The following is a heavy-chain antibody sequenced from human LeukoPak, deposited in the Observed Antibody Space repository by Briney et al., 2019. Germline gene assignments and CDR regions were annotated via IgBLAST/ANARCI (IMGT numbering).Heavy chain of an antibody. Sequence: GGSLRLSCAASGFAFNIYAMNWVRQAPGKVLEWVALIIGNAGRTEYADSVKGRFTIARDNSKYALDLYMNSLRVEDTAVYYCVKDRTPDGYYSVDYWGQGTLVTVSS. J-gene: IGHJ4*02. D-gene: IGHD2-2*03. CDR2: IIGNAGRT. CDR1: GFAFNIYA. CDR3: VKDRTPDGYYSVDY. V-gene: IGHV3-23*01.